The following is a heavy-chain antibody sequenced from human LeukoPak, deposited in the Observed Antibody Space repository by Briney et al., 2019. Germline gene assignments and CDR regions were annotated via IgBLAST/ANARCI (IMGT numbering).Heavy chain of an antibody. CDR1: GFTFSSYW. V-gene: IGHV3-7*01. CDR2: IKQDGSEK. CDR3: ARDPNYYDSSGYGY. D-gene: IGHD3-22*01. J-gene: IGHJ4*02. Sequence: GGSLRLSCAASGFTFSSYWMSWVRQAPGKGLEWVANIKQDGSEKYYVDSVKGRFTISRDNAKNSLYLQMNSLRAEDMAVYYCARDPNYYDSSGYGYWGQGTLVTVSS.